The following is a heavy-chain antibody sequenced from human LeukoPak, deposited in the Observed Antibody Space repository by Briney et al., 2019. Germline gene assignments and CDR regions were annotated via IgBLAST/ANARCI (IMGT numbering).Heavy chain of an antibody. J-gene: IGHJ4*02. CDR3: AKGRIPSYYDILTPFDY. Sequence: GRSLRLSCAASGFTFDDYAMHWVRQAPGKGLEWVSGISWNSGSIGYADSVKGRFTISRDNAKNSLYLQMNSLRAEDTALYYCAKGRIPSYYDILTPFDYWGQGTLVTVSS. CDR1: GFTFDDYA. V-gene: IGHV3-9*01. D-gene: IGHD3-9*01. CDR2: ISWNSGSI.